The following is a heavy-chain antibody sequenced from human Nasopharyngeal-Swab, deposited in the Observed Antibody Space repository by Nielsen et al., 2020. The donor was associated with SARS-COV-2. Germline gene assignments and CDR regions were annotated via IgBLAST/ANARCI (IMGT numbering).Heavy chain of an antibody. J-gene: IGHJ4*02. CDR3: AKDGSSSPTY. CDR2: ISGSGGDT. Sequence: GGSLRLSCAASGFSFSTYAMSWVRQAPGKGLEWVAAISGSGGDTYYADSVKGLFTISRDNSKNTLYLRMNSLRAEDTAVYYCAKDGSSSPTYWGQGTLVTVSS. D-gene: IGHD6-13*01. CDR1: GFSFSTYA. V-gene: IGHV3-23*01.